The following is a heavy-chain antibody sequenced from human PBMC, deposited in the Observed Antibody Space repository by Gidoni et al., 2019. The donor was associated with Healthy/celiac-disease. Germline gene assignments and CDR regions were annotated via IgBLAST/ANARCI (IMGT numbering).Heavy chain of an antibody. J-gene: IGHJ3*01. D-gene: IGHD3-3*01. CDR1: GFTFSSYS. CDR2: IRSSSSYI. Sequence: EVQLVESGGGLVKPGGSLRPPCAASGFTFSSYSMNWVRQAPGKGLEWIPAIRSSSSYIYYADAVKGRFTISRNNARNSLYRQMDNLRAEDTAGYYCARVPEYCDFWSGHGDAFDVWGQGTMVTVSA. V-gene: IGHV3-21*01. CDR3: ARVPEYCDFWSGHGDAFDV.